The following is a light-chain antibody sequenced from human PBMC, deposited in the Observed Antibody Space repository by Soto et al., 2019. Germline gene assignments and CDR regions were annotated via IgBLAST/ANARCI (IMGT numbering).Light chain of an antibody. J-gene: IGKJ5*01. CDR3: QQYADWPIT. CDR1: HRLSRD. CDR2: GTS. Sequence: EIVMPQSPATLSVSPGEGATLSCGASHRLSRDVAWHQQKPGQAPRLLIYGTSTRATGIPARFSGSGSGTEFTLTISSLQSEDFAVYYCQQYADWPITFGQGTRLEIK. V-gene: IGKV3-15*01.